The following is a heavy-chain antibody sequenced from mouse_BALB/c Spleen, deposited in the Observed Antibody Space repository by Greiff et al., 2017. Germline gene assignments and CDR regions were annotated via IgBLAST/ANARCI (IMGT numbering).Heavy chain of an antibody. Sequence: QVQLQQSGPGLVAPSQSLSITCTVSGFSLPGYGVNWVRQPPGKGLEWLGMIWGDGSTDYNSALKSRLSISKDNSKSQVFLKMNSLQTDDTARYYCAMFNWDGAMDYWGQGTSVTVSS. CDR1: GFSLPGYG. J-gene: IGHJ4*01. CDR2: IWGDGST. V-gene: IGHV2-6-7*01. CDR3: AMFNWDGAMDY. D-gene: IGHD4-1*01.